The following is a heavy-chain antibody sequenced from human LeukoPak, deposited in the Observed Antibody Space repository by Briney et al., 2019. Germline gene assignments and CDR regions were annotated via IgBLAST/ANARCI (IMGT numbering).Heavy chain of an antibody. D-gene: IGHD1-1*01. Sequence: ASVTVSCKASGYTFTSYGISWVRQAPGQGLEWMGWINPNSGGTNYAQKFQGRVTVTRDTSISTAYMELSRLRSDDTAVYYCAREGTGTSFWGQGTLVTVSS. V-gene: IGHV1-2*02. CDR1: GYTFTSYG. CDR3: AREGTGTSF. CDR2: INPNSGGT. J-gene: IGHJ4*01.